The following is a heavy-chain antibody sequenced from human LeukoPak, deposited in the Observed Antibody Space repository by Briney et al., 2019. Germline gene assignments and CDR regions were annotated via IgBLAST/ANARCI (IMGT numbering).Heavy chain of an antibody. V-gene: IGHV4-59*12. CDR1: GGSLSTYY. CDR3: ARTFPAPY. J-gene: IGHJ4*02. CDR2: IYNSGST. Sequence: SSETLSLTCTVSGGSLSTYYWSWIRQPPGKGLEWIGYIYNSGSTNYSPSLRSRVTISVDRSKNQFSLKLSSVTAADTAVYYCARTFPAPYWGQGTLVTVSS.